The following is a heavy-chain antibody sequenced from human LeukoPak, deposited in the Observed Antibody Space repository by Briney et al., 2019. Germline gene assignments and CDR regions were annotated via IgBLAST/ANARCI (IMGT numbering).Heavy chain of an antibody. CDR3: ARRSRYYDSSGHDY. CDR2: IYYSGST. D-gene: IGHD3-22*01. V-gene: IGHV4-39*01. CDR1: DDSISSSSYY. Sequence: TSETLSLTCTVSDDSISSSSYYWGWIRQPPGKGLEWIGSIYYSGSTYYNPSLKSRITISVDTSKNQFSLKLSSVTAADTAVYYCARRSRYYDSSGHDYWGQGTLVTVSS. J-gene: IGHJ4*02.